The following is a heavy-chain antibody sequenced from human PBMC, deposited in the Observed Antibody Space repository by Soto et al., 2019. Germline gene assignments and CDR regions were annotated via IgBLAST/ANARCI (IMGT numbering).Heavy chain of an antibody. V-gene: IGHV4-59*01. D-gene: IGHD5-12*01. J-gene: IGHJ5*02. Sequence: SETHRLPWTVSWDYIRDYCWPWIRQHPGKGLEWIGYIYYSGSTNYNPSLKSRVTISVDTSKNQFSLKLTSVTAADTAVYYCARGVATIGPWGQGTLVTVSS. CDR3: ARGVATIGP. CDR1: WDYIRDYC. CDR2: IYYSGST.